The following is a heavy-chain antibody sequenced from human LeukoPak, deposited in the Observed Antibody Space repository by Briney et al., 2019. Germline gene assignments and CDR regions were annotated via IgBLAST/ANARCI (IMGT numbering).Heavy chain of an antibody. CDR2: IYSGDRT. J-gene: IGHJ2*01. Sequence: GGSLRLSCAASGFTVSSNYMSWVRQAPGKGLEWVSIIYSGDRTYYADSVKGRFTISRDNSKNTLYLQMNSLRAEDTAVYYCARTSGWSDWYFDLWGRGTLVTVSS. CDR3: ARTSGWSDWYFDL. V-gene: IGHV3-53*01. CDR1: GFTVSSNY. D-gene: IGHD6-19*01.